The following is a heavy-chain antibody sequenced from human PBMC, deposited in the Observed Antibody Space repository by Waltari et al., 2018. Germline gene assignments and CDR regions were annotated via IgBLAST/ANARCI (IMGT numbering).Heavy chain of an antibody. Sequence: QLQLQQSGPGLVKPSQTLSLACSLSGDSISGSYYWNWVRQTAGEGLEWLGYISSSGSTKYNPSLQSRATISIVNKTQFSLKRAAVTAADTAVYYCARSDVVVAPARNNYYVPMEVWGQGTTVTVSS. CDR1: GDSISGSYY. V-gene: IGHV4-61*09. CDR3: ARSDVVVAPARNNYYVPMEV. CDR2: ISSSGST. D-gene: IGHD3-22*01. J-gene: IGHJ6*02.